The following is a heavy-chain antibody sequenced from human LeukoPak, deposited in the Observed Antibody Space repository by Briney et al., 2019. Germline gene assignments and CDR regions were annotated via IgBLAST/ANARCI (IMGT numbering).Heavy chain of an antibody. J-gene: IGHJ6*03. CDR1: GFTFSSYW. CDR3: AREPHSSSWYRFYYYYMDV. V-gene: IGHV3-74*01. D-gene: IGHD6-13*01. Sequence: GGSLRLSCAASGFTFSSYWMHWVRQAPGKGLVWVSRINSDGSSTSYADSVKGRFTISRDNAKNSLYLQMNSLRAEDTAVYYCAREPHSSSWYRFYYYYMDVWGKGTTVTVSS. CDR2: INSDGSST.